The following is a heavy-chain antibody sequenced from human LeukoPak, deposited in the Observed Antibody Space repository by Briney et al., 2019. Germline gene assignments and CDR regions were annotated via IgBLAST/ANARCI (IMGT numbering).Heavy chain of an antibody. V-gene: IGHV1-8*01. Sequence: GASVKVSCKASGYTFTSYDINWVRQATGQGLEWMGWMNPNSGNTGYAQKFQGRVTMTRNTSISTAYMELSSLRSEDTAVYYCARGRQGYYDSSGYLCYFDYWGQGTLVTVSS. CDR2: MNPNSGNT. J-gene: IGHJ4*02. D-gene: IGHD3-22*01. CDR1: GYTFTSYD. CDR3: ARGRQGYYDSSGYLCYFDY.